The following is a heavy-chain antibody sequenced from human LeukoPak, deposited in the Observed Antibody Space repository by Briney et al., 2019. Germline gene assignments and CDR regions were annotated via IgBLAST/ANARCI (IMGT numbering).Heavy chain of an antibody. V-gene: IGHV3-30*04. Sequence: GGSLRLSCAASGFTFSSYAMHWVRQAPGKGLEWVAVISYDGSNKYYADSVKGRFTISRDNSKYTLYLQMNSLRAEDTAVYYCARDSEIFGVVITGDYWGQGTLVTVSS. CDR1: GFTFSSYA. CDR3: ARDSEIFGVVITGDY. J-gene: IGHJ4*02. D-gene: IGHD3-3*01. CDR2: ISYDGSNK.